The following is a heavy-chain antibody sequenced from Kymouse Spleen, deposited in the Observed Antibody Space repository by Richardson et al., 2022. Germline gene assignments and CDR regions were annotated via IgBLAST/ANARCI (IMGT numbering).Heavy chain of an antibody. CDR3: TTYPPSSPVYYYYYGMDV. Sequence: EVQLVESGGGLVKPGGSLRLSCAASGFTFSNAWMSWVRQAPGKGLEWVGRIKSKTDGGTTDYAAPVKGRFTISRDDSKNTLYLQMNSLKTEDTAVYYCTTYPPSSPVYYYYYGMDVWGQGTTVTVSS. CDR2: IKSKTDGGTT. J-gene: IGHJ6*02. CDR1: GFTFSNAW. D-gene: IGHD3-10*01,IGHD3-16*02. V-gene: IGHV3-15*01.